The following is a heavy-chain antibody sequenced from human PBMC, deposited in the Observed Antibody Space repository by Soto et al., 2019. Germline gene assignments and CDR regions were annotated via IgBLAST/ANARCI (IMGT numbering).Heavy chain of an antibody. Sequence: SETLSLTCTVSGGSISSYYWSWIRQPPGKGLEWIGYIYYSGSTNYNPSLKSRVTISVDTSKNQFSLKLGSVTAADTAVYYCARHTLSSWGLWYFDYWGQGTLVTVS. V-gene: IGHV4-59*08. CDR2: IYYSGST. CDR1: GGSISSYY. J-gene: IGHJ4*02. D-gene: IGHD7-27*01. CDR3: ARHTLSSWGLWYFDY.